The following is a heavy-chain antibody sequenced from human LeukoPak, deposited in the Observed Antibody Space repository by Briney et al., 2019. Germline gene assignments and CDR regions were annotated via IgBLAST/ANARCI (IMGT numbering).Heavy chain of an antibody. Sequence: PGGSLRLSCAASGFTFSSYAMSWVRQAPGKGLEWVSAISGSGGSTYYADSVKGRFTTSRDNSKNTLYLQMNSLRAEDTAVYYCAKESGVRPRGDYYFDYWGQGTLVTVSP. J-gene: IGHJ4*02. CDR1: GFTFSSYA. D-gene: IGHD3-3*01. CDR3: AKESGVRPRGDYYFDY. CDR2: ISGSGGST. V-gene: IGHV3-23*01.